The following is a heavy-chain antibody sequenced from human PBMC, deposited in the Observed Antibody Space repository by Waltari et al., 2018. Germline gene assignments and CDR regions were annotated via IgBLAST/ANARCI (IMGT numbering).Heavy chain of an antibody. CDR1: SGSLTGYH. CDR2: INHSGNT. J-gene: IGHJ6*03. V-gene: IGHV4-34*01. D-gene: IGHD3-9*01. CDR3: ARGHPFTIVSPRYYYYYYMDV. Sequence: QVHLQQWGAGLLKPSETLSLTCGVYSGSLTGYHWNWIRQAPGKWLEWIGDINHSGNTDYNPSLESRVTISADPSKNQFSLHLTSVTAADTAVYYCARGHPFTIVSPRYYYYYYMDVWDKGTAVTVSS.